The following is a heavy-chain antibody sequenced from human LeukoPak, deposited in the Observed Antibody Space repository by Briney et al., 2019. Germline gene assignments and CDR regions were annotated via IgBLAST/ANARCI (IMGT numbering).Heavy chain of an antibody. V-gene: IGHV3-21*01. Sequence: GGSLRLSCAASGFTFSTFAMSWGRQAPGKGLEWVSTITRSGAAKYYADSVKGRFTISRDNAKNSLYLQMNSLRAEDTAVYYCARSVVGATAACYWGQGTLVTVSS. D-gene: IGHD1-26*01. CDR2: ITRSGAAK. CDR1: GFTFSTFA. J-gene: IGHJ4*02. CDR3: ARSVVGATAACY.